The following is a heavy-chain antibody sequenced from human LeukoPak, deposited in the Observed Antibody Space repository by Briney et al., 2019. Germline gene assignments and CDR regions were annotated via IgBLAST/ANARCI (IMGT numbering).Heavy chain of an antibody. D-gene: IGHD4-23*01. CDR3: AKSPAVDAAFDI. CDR1: GFPFSNYG. J-gene: IGHJ3*02. Sequence: GGSLRLSCAASGFPFSNYGMHWVRQAPAKGLEWVAVISADGLDKYYADSVKGRFTISRDNSKNTLYLQMNSLRAEDTAVYYCAKSPAVDAAFDIWGQGTMVTVSS. CDR2: ISADGLDK. V-gene: IGHV3-30*18.